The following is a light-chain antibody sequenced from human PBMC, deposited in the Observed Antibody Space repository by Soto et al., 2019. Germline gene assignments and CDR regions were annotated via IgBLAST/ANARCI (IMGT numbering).Light chain of an antibody. CDR3: QHYGSSPPIT. CDR2: GAS. Sequence: DIVLTQSPGTLSLSPGERATLSCRASQSVRSTSLAWYQQKPGQAPRLRIYGASSRATGIPDRFSGGGSGTDFTLTISILEPEDFAVYYCQHYGSSPPITFGQGTRLEIK. CDR1: QSVRSTS. V-gene: IGKV3-20*01. J-gene: IGKJ5*01.